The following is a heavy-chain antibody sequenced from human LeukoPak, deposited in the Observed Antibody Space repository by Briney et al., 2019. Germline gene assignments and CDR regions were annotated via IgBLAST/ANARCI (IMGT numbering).Heavy chain of an antibody. V-gene: IGHV1-18*01. CDR1: GYTFTSYG. Sequence: ASVKVSCEASGYTFTSYGISWVRQAPGQGLEWMGWISAYNGNTNYAQKLQGRVTMTTDTSTSTAYMELRSLRSDDTAVYYCARDLGKSGWYGEIDYWGQGTLVTVSS. CDR2: ISAYNGNT. CDR3: ARDLGKSGWYGEIDY. J-gene: IGHJ4*02. D-gene: IGHD6-19*01.